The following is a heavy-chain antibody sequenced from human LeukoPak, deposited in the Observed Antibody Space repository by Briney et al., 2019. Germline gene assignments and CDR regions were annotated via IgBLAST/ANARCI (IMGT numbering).Heavy chain of an antibody. V-gene: IGHV4-59*01. D-gene: IGHD3-10*01. CDR2: IHYSGST. CDR1: GGSISSYY. CDR3: ARDVYYGSGGYGLDV. J-gene: IGHJ6*02. Sequence: SETLSLTCTVSGGSISSYYWSWIRQSPGKGLEWIGYIHYSGSTNYKPSLKSRVTISVDTSKNQISLKLRSVTAADTAVYYCARDVYYGSGGYGLDVWGQGRTATVSS.